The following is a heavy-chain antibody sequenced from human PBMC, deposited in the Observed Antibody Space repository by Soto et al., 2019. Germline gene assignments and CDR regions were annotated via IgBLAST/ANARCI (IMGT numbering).Heavy chain of an antibody. CDR1: GFTVSGNY. J-gene: IGHJ2*01. CDR2: SYSGGSA. D-gene: IGHD2-21*02. V-gene: IGHV3-66*01. CDR3: ARRLVPGLSSFFEP. Sequence: EVQLVESGGDLVQPGGSLRLSCVASGFTVSGNYMIWVRQAPGKGLEWVSLSYSGGSAYYADSVKGRFTVSRDNSKNTLYLQITSLRADDTAVYYCARRLVPGLSSFFEPWGRGSLVTVSS.